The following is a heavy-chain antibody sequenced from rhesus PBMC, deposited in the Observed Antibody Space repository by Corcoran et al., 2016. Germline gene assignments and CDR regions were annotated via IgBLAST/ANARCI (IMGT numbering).Heavy chain of an antibody. J-gene: IGHJ3*01. CDR1: GGPISGYW. Sequence: QLQLQESGPGLVKPSETLSLTCAVSGGPISGYWVSWIRQPPGQGRGWIGRIDSSGSTDYNPSLKSRVTISRDTSKNQFSLKLSSVTAADTAVYYCARDSYYYSGSYYGHFDFWGQGLRVTVSS. V-gene: IGHV4-160*01. CDR3: ARDSYYYSGSYYGHFDF. CDR2: IDSSGST. D-gene: IGHD3-16*01.